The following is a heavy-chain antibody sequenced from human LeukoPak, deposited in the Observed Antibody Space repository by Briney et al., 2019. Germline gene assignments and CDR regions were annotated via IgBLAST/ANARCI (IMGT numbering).Heavy chain of an antibody. CDR2: IYLRGNT. V-gene: IGHV4-4*02. Sequence: SETLSLTCAISGSSITSSNWWTWVRQPPGKGLEWVGEIYLRGNTNYNPSLESRVSISVDESKTQLSLRLESVTAADTAVYYCARDSWPEVVRFDYWGQGTLVTVSS. CDR3: ARDSWPEVVRFDY. J-gene: IGHJ4*02. CDR1: GSSITSSNW. D-gene: IGHD1-14*01.